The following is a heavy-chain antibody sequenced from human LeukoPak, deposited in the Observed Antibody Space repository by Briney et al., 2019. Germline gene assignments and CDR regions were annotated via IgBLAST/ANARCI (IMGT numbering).Heavy chain of an antibody. J-gene: IGHJ4*02. CDR3: ARRGPLSLFDY. CDR1: GFTFSSYS. V-gene: IGHV3-48*01. Sequence: GGSLRLSCAASGFTFSSYSMNWVRQAPGKGLEWVSYISSSSSTIYYADSVKGRFTISRDNAKNSLYLQMNSLRAEDTAVYYCARRGPLSLFDYWGQGTLVTVSS. D-gene: IGHD1-26*01. CDR2: ISSSSSTI.